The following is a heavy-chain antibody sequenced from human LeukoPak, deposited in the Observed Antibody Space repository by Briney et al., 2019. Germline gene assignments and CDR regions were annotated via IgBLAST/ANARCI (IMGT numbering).Heavy chain of an antibody. CDR2: ISDDGSRQ. CDR3: ACAYYDFWSGYFSPDS. J-gene: IGHJ4*02. Sequence: GGSLRLSCAATGFTFSNYAIHWGRQAPGKGLEWVAFISDDGSRQHYADSVKGRFTISRDNSKNTLNLQMNSLRAEDTAMYYCACAYYDFWSGYFSPDSWGQGTLVTVSS. V-gene: IGHV3-30-3*01. CDR1: GFTFSNYA. D-gene: IGHD3-3*01.